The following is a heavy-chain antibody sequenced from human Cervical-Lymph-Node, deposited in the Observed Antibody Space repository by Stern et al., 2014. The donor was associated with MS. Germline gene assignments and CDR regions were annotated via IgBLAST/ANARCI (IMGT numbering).Heavy chain of an antibody. CDR2: ISPYNGTT. CDR1: GYTFLRYG. V-gene: IGHV1-18*01. CDR3: ARDVPAATIHPEDYFGLDV. J-gene: IGHJ6*02. Sequence: QVQLVQSGGEVMKPGASVKVSCKASGYTFLRYGISWVRQAPGQGLEWMGWISPYNGTTNYAQKVRGRVPMTQDKSTITAYMELRSLTSDDTAVYYCARDVPAATIHPEDYFGLDVWGQGTTVIVSS. D-gene: IGHD2-2*01.